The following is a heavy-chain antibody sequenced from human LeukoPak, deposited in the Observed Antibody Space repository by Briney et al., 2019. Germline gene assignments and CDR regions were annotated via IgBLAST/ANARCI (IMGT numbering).Heavy chain of an antibody. D-gene: IGHD3-10*01. Sequence: PSETLSLTCTVSGGSISSGGYYWSWIRQHPGKGLEWIGYIYYSRSTYYNPSLTSRVTISVDTSKNQCSLKLSSVTAADTAVYYCARALRGDWFDPWGQGTLVTVSS. CDR1: GGSISSGGYY. CDR2: IYYSRST. CDR3: ARALRGDWFDP. J-gene: IGHJ5*02. V-gene: IGHV4-31*03.